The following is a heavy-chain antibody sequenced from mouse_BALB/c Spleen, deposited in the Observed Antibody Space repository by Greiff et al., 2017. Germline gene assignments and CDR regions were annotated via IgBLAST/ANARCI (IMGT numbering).Heavy chain of an antibody. V-gene: IGHV5-17*02. CDR2: ISSGSSTI. J-gene: IGHJ2*01. CDR3: ARGWYGNYGYFDY. CDR1: GFTFSSYG. Sequence: DVMLVESGGGLVQPGGSRKLSCAASGFTFSSYGMHWVRQAPEKGLEWVAYISSGSSTIYYEDTVKGRFTISRDNPKNTLFLQKTSLRSEDTAMYYCARGWYGNYGYFDYWGQGTTRTVSS. D-gene: IGHD2-10*02.